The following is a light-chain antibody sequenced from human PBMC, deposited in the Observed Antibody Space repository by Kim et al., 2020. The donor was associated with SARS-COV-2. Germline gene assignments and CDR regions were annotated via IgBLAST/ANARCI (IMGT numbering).Light chain of an antibody. CDR3: LQNYDYPRT. CDR2: AAS. V-gene: IGKV1-6*01. J-gene: IGKJ1*01. CDR1: QAIRTD. Sequence: ASVGDRVTITCRASQAIRTDLDWYQHKPGKAPRLLISAASHLQSGVPPRFSGSGSDTDFTLTINNLQPEDFATYYCLQNYDYPRTFGHGTKVDI.